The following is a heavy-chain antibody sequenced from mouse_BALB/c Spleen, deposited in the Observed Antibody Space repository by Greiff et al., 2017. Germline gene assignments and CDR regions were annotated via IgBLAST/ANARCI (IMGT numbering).Heavy chain of an antibody. CDR3: ARRGYDDAMDY. CDR2: IWGDGST. Sequence: QVQLKESGPGLVAPSQSLSITCTVSGFSLTGYGVNWVRQPPGKGLEWLGMIWGDGSTDYNSALKSRLSISKDNSKSQVFLKMNSLQTDDTARYYCARRGYDDAMDYWGQGTSVTVSS. J-gene: IGHJ4*01. CDR1: GFSLTGYG. D-gene: IGHD2-14*01. V-gene: IGHV2-6-7*01.